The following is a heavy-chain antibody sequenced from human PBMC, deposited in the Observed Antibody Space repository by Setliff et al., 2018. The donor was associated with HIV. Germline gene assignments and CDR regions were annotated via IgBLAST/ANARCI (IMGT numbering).Heavy chain of an antibody. J-gene: IGHJ4*02. Sequence: PSETLSLTCNASSGSISNNNYYWGWVRQPPGKALEWIASIYYTGTTSYNPAFKSRVAMSVDAAKDQFSLKVTSVTAADTAVYYCARLAPAMVHELDYWGPGMLVTVSS. D-gene: IGHD5-18*01. CDR1: SGSISNNNYY. V-gene: IGHV4-39*07. CDR3: ARLAPAMVHELDY. CDR2: IYYTGTT.